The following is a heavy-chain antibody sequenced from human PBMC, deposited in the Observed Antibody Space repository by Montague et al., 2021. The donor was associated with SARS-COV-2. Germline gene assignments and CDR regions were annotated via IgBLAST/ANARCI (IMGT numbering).Heavy chain of an antibody. V-gene: IGHV2-70*01. CDR3: ARIWGATRGDAFDI. D-gene: IGHD1-26*01. CDR1: GFSLSTSGMC. CDR2: IDWXXXK. J-gene: IGHJ3*02. Sequence: PVLVKPTQTLTLTCTFSGFSLSTSGMCVSWIRQPPGKALEWLALIDWXXXKYYSTSLKTRLTISKDTSKNQVVLTMTNMDPVDTATYYCARIWGATRGDAFDIWGQGTMVTVSS.